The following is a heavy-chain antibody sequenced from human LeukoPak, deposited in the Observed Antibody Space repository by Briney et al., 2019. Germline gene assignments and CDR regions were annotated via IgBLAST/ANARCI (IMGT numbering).Heavy chain of an antibody. V-gene: IGHV3-48*01. CDR1: GFTFSSYT. CDR3: AMRGDILVIPATYMFDY. CDR2: ISSSGSTT. Sequence: GGSLRLSCAASGFTFSSYTMNWVRQAPGKGLEWVSYISSSGSTTYYADSVKGRFTISRDNAKNSLYLQMNSLRAEDSAVYYCAMRGDILVIPATYMFDYWGQGTLVTVSS. D-gene: IGHD2-2*01. J-gene: IGHJ4*02.